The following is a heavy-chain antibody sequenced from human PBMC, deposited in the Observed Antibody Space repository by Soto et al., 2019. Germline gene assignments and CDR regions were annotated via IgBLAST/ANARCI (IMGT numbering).Heavy chain of an antibody. CDR1: GFTFSSYA. V-gene: IGHV3-30-3*01. D-gene: IGHD6-19*01. CDR3: ARGPNSSGWYGLLYYFDY. CDR2: ISYDGSNK. J-gene: IGHJ4*02. Sequence: GGSLRLSCAASGFTFSSYAMHWVRQAPGKGLEWVAVISYDGSNKYYADSVKGRFTISRDNSKNTLYLQMNSLRAEDTAEYYCARGPNSSGWYGLLYYFDYWGQGTLVTVSS.